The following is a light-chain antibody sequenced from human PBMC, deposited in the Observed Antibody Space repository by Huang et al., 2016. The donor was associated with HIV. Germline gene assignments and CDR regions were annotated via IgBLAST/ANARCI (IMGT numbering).Light chain of an antibody. CDR3: QQRSDWLS. CDR2: DAS. V-gene: IGKV3-11*01. CDR1: QSIGDN. J-gene: IGKJ4*01. Sequence: IVLTQSPATLSFFPGQRVTLSCRASQSIGDNLAWYQHKPGQSPKLLSYDASHRATGIPDRFSGGGSGTDFTLTISSLEPEDFAVYYCQQRSDWLSFGGGTRV.